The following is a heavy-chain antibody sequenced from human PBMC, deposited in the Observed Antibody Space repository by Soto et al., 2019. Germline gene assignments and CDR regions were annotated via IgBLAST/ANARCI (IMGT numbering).Heavy chain of an antibody. CDR3: ARYGSSWRKDAFDI. J-gene: IGHJ3*02. V-gene: IGHV4-59*08. CDR1: GGSISSYY. D-gene: IGHD6-13*01. CDR2: IYYSGST. Sequence: SETLSLTCTVSGGSISSYYWSWIRQPPGKGLEWIGYIYYSGSTNYNPSLKSRVTISVDTSKNQFSLKLSSVTAADTAVYYCARYGSSWRKDAFDIWGQGTMVTVSS.